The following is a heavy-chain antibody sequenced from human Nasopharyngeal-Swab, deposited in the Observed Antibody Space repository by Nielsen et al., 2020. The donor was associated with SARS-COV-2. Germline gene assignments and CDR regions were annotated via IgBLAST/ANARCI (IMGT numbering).Heavy chain of an antibody. CDR2: SNVVGSSI. D-gene: IGHD3-16*01. CDR3: TRNHLGLGI. J-gene: IGHJ3*02. V-gene: IGHV3-74*01. Sequence: GESPNTPCLALGFTFRRYSMYRVRQAPAPGQVCVSQSNVVGSSINCADSVKGRFTTSRDNAKNTLYLQMNSLRAEDTAVYYCTRNHLGLGIWVQGTVVTVSS. CDR1: GFTFRRYS.